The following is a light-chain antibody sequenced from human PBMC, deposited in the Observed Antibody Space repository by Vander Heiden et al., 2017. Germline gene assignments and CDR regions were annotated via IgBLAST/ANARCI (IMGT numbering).Light chain of an antibody. Sequence: ELVLTQSSGTLSLSPGQRATLSCSASQCVSSSYLAWYQQKPGQAPSALIYGSSSRAASVPHRFSSSGCGTEDTLTISRLEPEDFAVYYCQQYDSSFTFGPGTKVDIK. CDR1: QCVSSSY. J-gene: IGKJ3*01. CDR3: QQYDSSFT. V-gene: IGKV3-20*01. CDR2: GSS.